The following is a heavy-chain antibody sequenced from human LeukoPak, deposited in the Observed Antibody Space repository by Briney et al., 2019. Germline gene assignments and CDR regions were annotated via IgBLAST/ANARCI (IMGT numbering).Heavy chain of an antibody. CDR3: VKVGSMGFGELALDY. D-gene: IGHD3-10*01. CDR2: ISGSGGST. CDR1: GFTFSSYA. V-gene: IGHV3-23*01. Sequence: GGSLRLSCAASGFTFSSYAMSWVRQAPGKGLEWVSAISGSGGSTYYADSVKGRFTISRDNSKNTLYLQMNSLRAEDTAVYYCVKVGSMGFGELALDYWGQGTLVTVSS. J-gene: IGHJ4*02.